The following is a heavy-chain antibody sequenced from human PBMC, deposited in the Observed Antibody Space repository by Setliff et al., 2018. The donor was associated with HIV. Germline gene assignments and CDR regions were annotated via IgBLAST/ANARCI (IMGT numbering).Heavy chain of an antibody. CDR3: ARAPPGIQNDAFDV. J-gene: IGHJ3*01. Sequence: SETLPLTCSVSGGSISSGSYYWTWIRQPAGKGPEWIGHIYTNGYTNYNPSLKSRVTISVDTSKNQFSLKLTSVTAADTAVYYCARAPPGIQNDAFDVWGQGTMVTVSS. CDR2: IYTNGYT. V-gene: IGHV4-61*09. CDR1: GGSISSGSYY.